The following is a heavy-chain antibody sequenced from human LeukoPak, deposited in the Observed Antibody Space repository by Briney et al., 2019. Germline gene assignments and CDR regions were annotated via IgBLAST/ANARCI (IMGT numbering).Heavy chain of an antibody. CDR2: ISYSGST. CDR3: ARHLDYYGSGSYEY. Sequence: PSETLSLTCTVPGGSISSYYWTWIRQPPGKGLEWIGYISYSGSTNYNPSLESRVTISVDTSKSQFSLKLSSVTAADTAVYYCARHLDYYGSGSYEYWGQGTLVTVSS. J-gene: IGHJ4*02. V-gene: IGHV4-59*08. D-gene: IGHD3-10*01. CDR1: GGSISSYY.